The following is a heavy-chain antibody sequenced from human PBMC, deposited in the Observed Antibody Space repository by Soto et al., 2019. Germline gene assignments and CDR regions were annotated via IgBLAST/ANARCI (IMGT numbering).Heavy chain of an antibody. J-gene: IGHJ4*02. Sequence: QVQLQESGPGLVKPSQTLSLTCTVSGGSITSSGYYSSWIRQHPGEGLEWIGFTSNSGSTSYNPSLKSRVTISVDTSSNQFSLNLKSVTAADTAVYYCARGGGSTKVDYWGQGTLVTVSP. CDR3: ARGGGSTKVDY. V-gene: IGHV4-31*03. CDR1: GGSITSSGYY. D-gene: IGHD2-2*01. CDR2: TSNSGST.